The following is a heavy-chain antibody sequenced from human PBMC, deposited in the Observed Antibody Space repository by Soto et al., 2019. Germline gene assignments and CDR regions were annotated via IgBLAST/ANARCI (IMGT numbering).Heavy chain of an antibody. J-gene: IGHJ6*02. V-gene: IGHV3-30*18. CDR3: AKMGGGGSSWFWRINYYGMDV. Sequence: QVQLVESGGGVVQPGRSLRLSCAASGFTFSSYGMHWVRQAPGKGLEWVAVISYDGSNKYYADSVKGRFTISRDNSKNTLYLQMNSRRAEDTAVYYCAKMGGGGSSWFWRINYYGMDVWGQGTTVTVSS. CDR2: ISYDGSNK. CDR1: GFTFSSYG. D-gene: IGHD6-13*01.